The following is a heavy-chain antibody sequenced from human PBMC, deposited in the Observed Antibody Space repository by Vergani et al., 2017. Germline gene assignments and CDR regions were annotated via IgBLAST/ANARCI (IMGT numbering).Heavy chain of an antibody. CDR2: INHSGST. J-gene: IGHJ5*02. V-gene: IGHV4-39*07. CDR3: AKAAADWWFDP. D-gene: IGHD6-13*01. Sequence: QLQLQESGPGLVKPSETLSLTCTVSGGSISSSSYYWSWIRQPPGKGLEWIGEINHSGSTNYNPSLKSRVTISVDTSKNQFSLKLSSVTAADTAVYYCAKAAADWWFDPWGQGTLVTVSS. CDR1: GGSISSSSYY.